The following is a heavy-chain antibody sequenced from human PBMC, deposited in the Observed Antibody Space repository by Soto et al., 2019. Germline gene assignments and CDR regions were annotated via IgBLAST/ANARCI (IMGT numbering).Heavy chain of an antibody. D-gene: IGHD2-2*01. V-gene: IGHV3-33*01. CDR1: GFTFSSYG. CDR2: IWYDGSQK. Sequence: QMQLVESGGGVVQPGRSLRLSCGVSGFTFSSYGMHWVRQAPGKGLEWVAVIWYDGSQKYYADSVKGRVTISRDNSKNTLYLQMDSLRAEDTAVYYCARVAPSNYGMDVWGQGTTVTVSS. J-gene: IGHJ6*02. CDR3: ARVAPSNYGMDV.